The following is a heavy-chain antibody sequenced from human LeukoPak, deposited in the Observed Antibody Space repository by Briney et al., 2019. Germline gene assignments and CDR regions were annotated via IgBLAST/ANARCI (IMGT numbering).Heavy chain of an antibody. CDR1: GFTFDTYV. V-gene: IGHV3-23*01. D-gene: IGHD3-22*01. CDR2: ISGRGGGT. J-gene: IGHJ3*02. Sequence: GGSLRLSCAASGFTFDTYVMSWVRQAPGKGLEWVAAISGRGGGTYYADSVKGRFTISRENSKNTLYLQMNSLRAEDTAVYYCAKPITVIADAFDIWGQGTMVTVSS. CDR3: AKPITVIADAFDI.